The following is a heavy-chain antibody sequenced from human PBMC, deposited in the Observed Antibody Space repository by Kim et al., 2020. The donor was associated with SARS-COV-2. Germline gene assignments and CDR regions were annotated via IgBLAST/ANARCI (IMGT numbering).Heavy chain of an antibody. J-gene: IGHJ2*01. D-gene: IGHD1-26*01. V-gene: IGHV5-51*01. CDR3: ATTRELLDWYFDL. CDR1: GYSFTSYW. CDR2: IYPGDSDT. Sequence: GESLKISCKGSGYSFTSYWIGWVRQMPGKGLEWMGIIYPGDSDTRYSPSFQGQVTISADKSISTAYLQWSSLKASDTAMYYCATTRELLDWYFDLWGRAPWSLSPQ.